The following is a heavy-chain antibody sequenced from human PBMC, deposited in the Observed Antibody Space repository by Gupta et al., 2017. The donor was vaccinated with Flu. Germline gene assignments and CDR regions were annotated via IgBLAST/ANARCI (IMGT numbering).Heavy chain of an antibody. J-gene: IGHJ4*02. CDR2: ISSSSSYI. V-gene: IGHV3-21*01. D-gene: IGHD2-15*01. CDR3: ARGTVVVAATRAYFDY. Sequence: PGKGLEWVSSISSSSSYIYYADSVKGRFTISRDNAKNSLYLQMNSLRAEDTAVYYCARGTVVVAATRAYFDYWGQGTLVTVSS.